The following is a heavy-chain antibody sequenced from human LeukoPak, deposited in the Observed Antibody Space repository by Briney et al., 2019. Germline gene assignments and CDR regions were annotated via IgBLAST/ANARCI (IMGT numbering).Heavy chain of an antibody. V-gene: IGHV3-7*04. CDR3: TRGSIAYYYMDV. CDR2: IKQDGSEK. Sequence: GSLRLSCAASGFTFSSYAMSWVRQAPGKGLEWVANIKQDGSEKNYVESVKGRFTISRDNAKNSLYLQTNSLRAEDTAVYYCTRGSIAYYYMDVWGKGTTVTISS. CDR1: GFTFSSYA. J-gene: IGHJ6*03. D-gene: IGHD3-22*01.